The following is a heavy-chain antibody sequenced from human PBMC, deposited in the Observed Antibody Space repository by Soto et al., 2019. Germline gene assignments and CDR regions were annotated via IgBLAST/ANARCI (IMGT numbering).Heavy chain of an antibody. V-gene: IGHV3-21*01. CDR3: ARDLSPDY. CDR1: GCTFISSN. CDR2: ISSSSSYI. J-gene: IGHJ4*02. Sequence: PGASLTLSCEASGCTFISSNLSWVRQAPGKGLEWVSSISSSSSYIYYADSVKGRFTISRDNAKNSLYLQMNSLRAEDTAVYYCARDLSPDYWGQGTRITVSS.